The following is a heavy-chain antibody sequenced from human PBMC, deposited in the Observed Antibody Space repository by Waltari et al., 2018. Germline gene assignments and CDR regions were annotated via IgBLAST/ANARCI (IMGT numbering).Heavy chain of an antibody. Sequence: QVQLVQSGAEVKEPGASVKVSCKASGYTFTGYYMPWVRQAPGQGLEWMGWIKPNSGDTNSAHKFQGRVTMTRDTSISTAYMELSRLRSDDTAVYYCARLQLATAFDYWGQGTLVTVSS. CDR2: IKPNSGDT. D-gene: IGHD2-2*01. V-gene: IGHV1-2*02. CDR3: ARLQLATAFDY. J-gene: IGHJ4*02. CDR1: GYTFTGYY.